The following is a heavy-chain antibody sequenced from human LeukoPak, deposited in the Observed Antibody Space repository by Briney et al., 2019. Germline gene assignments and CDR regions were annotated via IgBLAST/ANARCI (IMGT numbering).Heavy chain of an antibody. CDR1: GFIFSDYY. V-gene: IGHV3-11*01. Sequence: GGSLRLSCASSGFIFSDYYMSWIRQVPGKGLEWIAYISARGDVIYSVDSVKGRFTISRDNAKNLLYLQMNSLRAEDTAVYYCARDNPREYCSGGSCYYQWGRGTLVTVSS. J-gene: IGHJ2*01. D-gene: IGHD2-15*01. CDR3: ARDNPREYCSGGSCYYQ. CDR2: ISARGDVI.